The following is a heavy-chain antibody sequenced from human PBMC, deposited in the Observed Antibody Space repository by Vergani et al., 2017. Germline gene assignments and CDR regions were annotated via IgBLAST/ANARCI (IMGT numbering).Heavy chain of an antibody. D-gene: IGHD3-3*01. CDR2: IYYSGST. Sequence: QVQLQESGPGLVKPSQTLSLTCTVSGGSISSGDYYWSWIRQPPGKGLEWIGYIYYSGSTYYNPSLKSRVTISVDTSKNQFSLKLSSVTAADTAVYYCARLKGAYYDFWSGQIGAFDIWGQGTMVTVSS. CDR3: ARLKGAYYDFWSGQIGAFDI. CDR1: GGSISSGDYY. V-gene: IGHV4-30-4*01. J-gene: IGHJ3*02.